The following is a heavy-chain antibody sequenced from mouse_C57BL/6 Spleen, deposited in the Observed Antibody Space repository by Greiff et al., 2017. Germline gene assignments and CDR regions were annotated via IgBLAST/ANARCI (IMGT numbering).Heavy chain of an antibody. V-gene: IGHV1-50*01. D-gene: IGHD1-1*01. J-gene: IGHJ3*01. CDR1: GYTFTSYW. CDR2: IDPSDSYT. Sequence: VQLQQPGAELVKPGASVKLSCKASGYTFTSYWMQWVKQRPGQGLEWIGAIDPSDSYTNYNQKFKGKATLTVDTSSSTAYMQLSSLTSEDSAVYYCARYGSYYGSSYGFAYWGQGTLVTVSA. CDR3: ARYGSYYGSSYGFAY.